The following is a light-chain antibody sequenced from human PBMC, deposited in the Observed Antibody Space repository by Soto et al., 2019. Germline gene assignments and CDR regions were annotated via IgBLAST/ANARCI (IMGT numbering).Light chain of an antibody. CDR1: QGISSY. CDR3: QQLNSYPLT. CDR2: AAS. J-gene: IGKJ4*01. V-gene: IGKV1-9*01. Sequence: DIQLTQSPSFLSASVGDRVTITCRASQGISSYLAWYQQKPGKAPKLLIYAASTLQSGVPSRFSGSGTGTEFNLTISSLQPEDFATYYCQQLNSYPLTFGGGTKVKIK.